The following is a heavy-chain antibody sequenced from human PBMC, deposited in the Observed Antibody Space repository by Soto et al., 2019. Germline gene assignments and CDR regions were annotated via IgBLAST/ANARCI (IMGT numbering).Heavy chain of an antibody. CDR3: AREGLTGTSYYDGMDV. D-gene: IGHD1-7*01. CDR1: GYSFTSYW. V-gene: IGHV5-51*01. Sequence: GESLKISCKGSGYSFTSYWIGWVRQMPGKGLGWMGIIYPGDSDTRYSPSFQGQVTISADKSISTAYLQWSSLKASDTAVYYCAREGLTGTSYYDGMDVWGQGTTVTVSS. J-gene: IGHJ6*02. CDR2: IYPGDSDT.